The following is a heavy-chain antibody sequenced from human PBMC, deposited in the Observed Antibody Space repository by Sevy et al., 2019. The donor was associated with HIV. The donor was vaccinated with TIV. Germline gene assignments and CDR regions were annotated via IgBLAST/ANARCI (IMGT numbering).Heavy chain of an antibody. CDR2: LCYSGST. J-gene: IGHJ4*02. CDR1: GVSISSSTYY. CDR3: ARRGLGSLNFDY. Sequence: SETLSLTCTVSGVSISSSTYYWGWIRQPPGKGLEWIGSLCYSGSTYYNPSLKSRVTISVDTSKNQFSLKLSSVTAADTAVYYCARRGLGSLNFDYWGQGTLVTVSS. V-gene: IGHV4-39*01. D-gene: IGHD2-15*01.